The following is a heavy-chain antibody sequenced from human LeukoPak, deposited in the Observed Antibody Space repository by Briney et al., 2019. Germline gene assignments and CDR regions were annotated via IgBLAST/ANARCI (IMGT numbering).Heavy chain of an antibody. V-gene: IGHV3-66*01. D-gene: IGHD5-24*01. Sequence: GGSLRLSCAASGFTVSSNYMSWVRQAPGKGLERVSVIYSGGSTYYAGSVEGRFTISRDNSKNTLYLQMNSLRAEDTAVYYCARALEMAPIPALGYWGQGTLVTVSS. CDR3: ARALEMAPIPALGY. CDR2: IYSGGST. J-gene: IGHJ4*02. CDR1: GFTVSSNY.